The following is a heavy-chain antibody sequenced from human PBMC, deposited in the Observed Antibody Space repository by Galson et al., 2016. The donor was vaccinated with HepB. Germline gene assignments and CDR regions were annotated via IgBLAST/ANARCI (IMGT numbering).Heavy chain of an antibody. J-gene: IGHJ6*02. D-gene: IGHD2-21*01. Sequence: PALVKPTQTLTLTCTFSGLSLNTSGGGVGWIRQPPGKALEWLALIYWDDGKHYSPSLKSRLIITKDTSKNQVVLTMTNMDPVDTGTYYCKHTLFPYDNMDVWGHGTTVTVSS. CDR1: GLSLNTSGGG. V-gene: IGHV2-5*02. CDR2: IYWDDGK. CDR3: KHTLFPYDNMDV.